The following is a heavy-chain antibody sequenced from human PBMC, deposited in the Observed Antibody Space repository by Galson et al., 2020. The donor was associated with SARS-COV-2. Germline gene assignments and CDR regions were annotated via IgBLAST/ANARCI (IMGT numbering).Heavy chain of an antibody. J-gene: IGHJ4*02. V-gene: IGHV3-30*04. Sequence: RESLKISCAASGFTFSSYAMHWVRQAPGKGLEWVAVISYDGSNKYYADSVKGRFTISRDNSKNTLYLQMNSLRAEDTAVYYCARSRAGGYSSSSDYWGQGTLVTVSS. CDR3: ARSRAGGYSSSSDY. CDR1: GFTFSSYA. D-gene: IGHD6-6*01. CDR2: ISYDGSNK.